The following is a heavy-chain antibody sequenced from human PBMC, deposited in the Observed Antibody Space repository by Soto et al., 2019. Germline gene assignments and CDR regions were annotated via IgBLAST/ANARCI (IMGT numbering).Heavy chain of an antibody. Sequence: QVQLQESGPGLVKPSQTLSLTCTVSGGSISSSGYNWSWIRQHPGKGLEWIGYIYYSGSTYYNPSLKSRVTISVDTSQNQFSLTLSSVTAAETAVYFCAIYGSGSYYPTTFDYWGQGTLVTVSS. CDR3: AIYGSGSYYPTTFDY. D-gene: IGHD3-10*01. CDR1: GGSISSSGYN. CDR2: IYYSGST. V-gene: IGHV4-31*03. J-gene: IGHJ4*02.